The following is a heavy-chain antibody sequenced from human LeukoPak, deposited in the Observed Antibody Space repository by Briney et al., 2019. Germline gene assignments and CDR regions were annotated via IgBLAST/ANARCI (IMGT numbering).Heavy chain of an antibody. Sequence: GGSLRLSCAASGFSVSDYHMEWVRQAPGKGLEWVAIISYDGNNTYYADSVKGRFTISRDNSKNTLYLQMNSLRGEDTAVYYCARDYAAMVTNYFDYWGQGTLATVSS. D-gene: IGHD5-18*01. CDR3: ARDYAAMVTNYFDY. J-gene: IGHJ4*02. V-gene: IGHV3-30-3*01. CDR1: GFSVSDYH. CDR2: ISYDGNNT.